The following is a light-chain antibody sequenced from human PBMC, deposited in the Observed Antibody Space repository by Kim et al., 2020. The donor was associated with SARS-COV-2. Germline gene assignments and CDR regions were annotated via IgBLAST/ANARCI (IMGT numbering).Light chain of an antibody. CDR2: EDS. CDR1: SGSIASNY. J-gene: IGLJ3*02. CDR3: QSYDSSNSWV. Sequence: NFMLTQPHSVSESPGKTVTISCTRSSGSIASNYVQWYQQRPGSSPTTVIYEDSQRPSGVPDRFSGSIDSSSNSASLTISGLKTEDEADYYCQSYDSSNSWVFGGGIQLTVL. V-gene: IGLV6-57*01.